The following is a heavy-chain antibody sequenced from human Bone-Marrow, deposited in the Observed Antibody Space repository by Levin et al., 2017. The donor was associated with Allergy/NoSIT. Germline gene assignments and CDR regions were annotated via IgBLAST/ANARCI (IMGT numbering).Heavy chain of an antibody. CDR3: AGDLVVVRLPSRYGMDV. V-gene: IGHV3-21*01. J-gene: IGHJ6*02. D-gene: IGHD2-15*01. Sequence: GGSLRLSCAASGFTFSSYSMNWVRQAPGKGLEWVSSITSSSSYIYYADSVKGRFTISRDNAKNSLYLQMNSLRAEDTAVYYCAGDLVVVRLPSRYGMDVWGRGTTVTVSS. CDR1: GFTFSSYS. CDR2: ITSSSSYI.